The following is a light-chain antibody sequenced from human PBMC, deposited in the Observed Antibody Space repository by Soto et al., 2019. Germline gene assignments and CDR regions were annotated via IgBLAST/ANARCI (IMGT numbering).Light chain of an antibody. Sequence: EIVLTQSPGTLSLSPGERATLSCRASQSVSSSYLAWYQQKPGQAPRLLIYGASSRATGIPDRFSGSGSGTAFTLTISRLEPEDFAVYYCHKYGSSPRTFGQGTKVEIK. J-gene: IGKJ1*01. V-gene: IGKV3-20*01. CDR1: QSVSSSY. CDR2: GAS. CDR3: HKYGSSPRT.